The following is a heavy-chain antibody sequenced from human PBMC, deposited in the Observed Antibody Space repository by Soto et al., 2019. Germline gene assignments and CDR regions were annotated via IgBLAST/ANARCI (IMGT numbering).Heavy chain of an antibody. CDR3: AKANLRFLEWLPFDY. CDR1: GFTFSSYG. J-gene: IGHJ4*02. V-gene: IGHV3-30*18. CDR2: ISYDGSNK. D-gene: IGHD3-3*01. Sequence: GGSLRLSCAASGFTFSSYGMHWVRQAPGKGLEWVAVISYDGSNKYYADSVKGRFTISRDNSKNTLYLQMNSLRAEDTAVYYCAKANLRFLEWLPFDYWGQGTLVTVSS.